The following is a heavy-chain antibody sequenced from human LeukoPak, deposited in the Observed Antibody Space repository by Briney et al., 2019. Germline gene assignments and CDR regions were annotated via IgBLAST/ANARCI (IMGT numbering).Heavy chain of an antibody. CDR2: ISSSGSTI. CDR1: GFTFSDYY. CDR3: AMTWFGELLHFDY. J-gene: IGHJ4*02. V-gene: IGHV3-11*04. Sequence: GGPLRLSCAASGFTFSDYYMSWIRQAPGKGLEWVSYISSSGSTIYYADSVKGRFTISRDNAKNSLYLQMNSLRAEDTAVYYCAMTWFGELLHFDYWGQGTLVTVSS. D-gene: IGHD3-10*01.